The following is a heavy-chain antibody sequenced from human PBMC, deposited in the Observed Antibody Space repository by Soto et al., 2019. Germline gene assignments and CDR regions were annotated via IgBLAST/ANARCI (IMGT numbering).Heavy chain of an antibody. Sequence: GESLKISCTASGFTFSSYDMHWVRQAPGKGLEWVALISYDGSNKYNADSVKGRFTISRDNSKNTLYVQMNSLRAEDAAVYYCARSVTDTLYYFDYWGQGTLVTVSS. D-gene: IGHD6-19*01. CDR3: ARSVTDTLYYFDY. CDR1: GFTFSSYD. V-gene: IGHV3-30-3*01. J-gene: IGHJ4*02. CDR2: ISYDGSNK.